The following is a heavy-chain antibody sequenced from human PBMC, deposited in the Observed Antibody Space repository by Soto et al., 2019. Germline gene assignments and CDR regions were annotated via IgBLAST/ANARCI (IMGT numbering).Heavy chain of an antibody. D-gene: IGHD3-3*01. Sequence: LNVSCKSSGYGFSAYAIHWRRKAPGQRPEWMGWINTYNGNTHYAQKYQGRVTMTRDTSTSTAYMELRSLRSDDTAVYYCARDSLPGITIFGVGTQMAVWGKGTTVPVSS. CDR2: INTYNGNT. CDR1: GYGFSAYA. J-gene: IGHJ6*04. CDR3: ARDSLPGITIFGVGTQMAV. V-gene: IGHV1-3*04.